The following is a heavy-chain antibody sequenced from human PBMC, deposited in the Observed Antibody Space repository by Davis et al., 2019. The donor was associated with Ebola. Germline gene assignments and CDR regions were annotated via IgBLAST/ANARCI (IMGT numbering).Heavy chain of an antibody. V-gene: IGHV3-20*04. CDR3: ASRTYGSGSN. Sequence: GESLKISCAASGVTFDDYAMTWVRQAPGKGLEWVSGINWNGGSTGYVDSVKGRFTISRDNAKNSLYLEMRSLRVEDTASYYCASRTYGSGSNWGQGTLVTVSS. D-gene: IGHD3-10*01. CDR1: GVTFDDYA. CDR2: INWNGGST. J-gene: IGHJ4*02.